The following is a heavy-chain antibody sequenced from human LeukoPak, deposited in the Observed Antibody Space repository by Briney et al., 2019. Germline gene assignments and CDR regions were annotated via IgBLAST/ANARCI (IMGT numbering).Heavy chain of an antibody. J-gene: IGHJ6*03. CDR1: GYTFTGYY. CDR3: ARALGGYSYGTYYYYMDV. CDR2: INPSGGST. V-gene: IGHV1-46*01. D-gene: IGHD5-18*01. Sequence: ASVKVSCKASGYTFTGYYMHWVRQAPGQGLEWMGIINPSGGSTSYAQKFQGRVTMTRDMSISTAYMELSSLRSEDTAVYYCARALGGYSYGTYYYYMDVWGKGTTVTVSS.